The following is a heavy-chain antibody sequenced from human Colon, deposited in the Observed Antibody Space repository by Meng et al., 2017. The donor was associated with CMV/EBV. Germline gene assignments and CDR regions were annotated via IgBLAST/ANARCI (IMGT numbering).Heavy chain of an antibody. J-gene: IGHJ6*02. V-gene: IGHV4-59*01. CDR1: GGSISSYY. D-gene: IGHD2-2*01. CDR2: IYYSGST. CDR3: ARGRCSSTSCYGGNYYYGMDV. Sequence: GSLRLSCTVSGGSISSYYWSWIRQLPGKGLEWIGYIYYSGSTNYNPSLKSRVTISVDTSKNQFSLKLSSVTAADTAVYYCARGRCSSTSCYGGNYYYGMDVWGQGTTVTVSS.